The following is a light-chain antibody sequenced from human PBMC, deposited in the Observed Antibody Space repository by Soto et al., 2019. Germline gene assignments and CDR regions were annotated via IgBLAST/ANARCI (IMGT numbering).Light chain of an antibody. V-gene: IGLV1-47*02. CDR2: NND. Sequence: QSVLPQPPSAYGTPGQRVTMSCSGSGSNIGPNYVYWFQQFPGTAPKLLIYNNDQRPSGVPDRFSGSKSGTSASLDISGLRSEDEADYYCAAWDDSLSGRVFGGGTKLTVL. CDR3: AAWDDSLSGRV. CDR1: GSNIGPNY. J-gene: IGLJ3*02.